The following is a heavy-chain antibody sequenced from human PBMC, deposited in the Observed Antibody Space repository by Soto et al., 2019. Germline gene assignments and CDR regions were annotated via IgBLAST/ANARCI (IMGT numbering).Heavy chain of an antibody. D-gene: IGHD5-12*01. V-gene: IGHV3-21*01. J-gene: IGHJ4*02. Sequence: GGSLRRSGAASGFTFPSYXMNWVLHAPGNWLEWVSSLSSSSSYIYYADSVKGRFTMSRDNAKNSLYLQMNSLRAEETAVYYCARSKMSWTDGYNYSYFDYWGQGILVPVSS. CDR2: LSSSSSYI. CDR1: GFTFPSYX. CDR3: ARSKMSWTDGYNYSYFDY.